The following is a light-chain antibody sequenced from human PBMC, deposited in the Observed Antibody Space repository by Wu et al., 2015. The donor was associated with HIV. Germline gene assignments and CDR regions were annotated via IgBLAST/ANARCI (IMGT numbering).Light chain of an antibody. J-gene: IGKJ4*01. V-gene: IGKV3-20*01. Sequence: IVLTQSPGTLSLSPGERATLSCRASQSINSNSLAWYQQKPGQAPRLLIYAASDRATDIPDRFSGSGSGTDFTLTINRVEPEDFAVYYCQQYSSSAITFGGGTKVGIK. CDR2: AAS. CDR3: QQYSSSAIT. CDR1: QSINSNS.